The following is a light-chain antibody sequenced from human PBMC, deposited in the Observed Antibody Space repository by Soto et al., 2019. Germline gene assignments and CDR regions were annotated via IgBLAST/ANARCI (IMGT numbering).Light chain of an antibody. CDR1: QTIGRNF. J-gene: IGKJ2*01. V-gene: IGKV3-20*01. Sequence: EIVLTQSPGTLSLSPGDRATLSCRASQTIGRNFLAWYQQKPGQGPRLLIYGASIRAPGIPDRFSVSGSGTDFTLTISRLEPGDCGMYYCQHYASLPTSFGQWTKLEIK. CDR2: GAS. CDR3: QHYASLPTS.